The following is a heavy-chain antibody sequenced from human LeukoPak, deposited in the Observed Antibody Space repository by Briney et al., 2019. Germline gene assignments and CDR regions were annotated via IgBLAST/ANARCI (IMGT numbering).Heavy chain of an antibody. CDR3: AREPDA. Sequence: PSETLSLTCTVSGDCISGSNYHWGWIRQPPGKGLEWLGTVHHTGRAFYNPSLRGRTTVSVDTSKNEFSLKLTSVTAADTAVYYCAREPDAWGQGILVIVSS. CDR2: VHHTGRA. J-gene: IGHJ5*02. CDR1: GDCISGSNYH. V-gene: IGHV4-39*07.